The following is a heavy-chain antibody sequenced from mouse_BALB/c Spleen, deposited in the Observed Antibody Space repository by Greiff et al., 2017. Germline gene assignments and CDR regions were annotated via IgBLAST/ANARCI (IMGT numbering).Heavy chain of an antibody. CDR2: IWSGGST. Sequence: QVQLKQSGPGLVQPSQSLSITCTVSGFSLTSYGVHWVRQSPGKGLEWLGVIWSGGSTDYNAAFISRRSISKDNSKSQVFFKMNTLQANDTAIYYCASPLRRSYAMDYWGQGTSVTVSS. V-gene: IGHV2-2*02. CDR3: ASPLRRSYAMDY. CDR1: GFSLTSYG. D-gene: IGHD1-2*01. J-gene: IGHJ4*01.